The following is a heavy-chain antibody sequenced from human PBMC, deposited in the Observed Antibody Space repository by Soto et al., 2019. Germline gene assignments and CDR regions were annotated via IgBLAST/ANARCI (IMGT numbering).Heavy chain of an antibody. D-gene: IGHD2-2*01. CDR1: GFTVSSKY. V-gene: IGHV3-66*01. Sequence: GGSLRLSCAASGFTVSSKYMTWVRQAPGKGLEWVSLIQSGGTTYYADSVKGRFTISRDTSENTLHLQMNSLRAEDTAVYYCARELGAVLVPAAMSQYYYYGMDVWGQGTTVTVSS. J-gene: IGHJ6*02. CDR2: IQSGGTT. CDR3: ARELGAVLVPAAMSQYYYYGMDV.